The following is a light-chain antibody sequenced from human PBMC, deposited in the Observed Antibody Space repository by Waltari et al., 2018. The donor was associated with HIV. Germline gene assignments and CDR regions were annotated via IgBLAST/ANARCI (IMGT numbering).Light chain of an antibody. CDR1: RTLYFNSNNQNY. J-gene: IGKJ4*01. CDR3: QQYYTIDST. CDR2: WAS. Sequence: IVMTQSPDSLPVSLGERATINCRSSRTLYFNSNNQNYLAWYQQKPGQSPKVLIYWASTRASGVPGRFSGSGSGTDFNLTISSLQADDVAVYSCQQYYTIDSTFGGGTKVEIK. V-gene: IGKV4-1*01.